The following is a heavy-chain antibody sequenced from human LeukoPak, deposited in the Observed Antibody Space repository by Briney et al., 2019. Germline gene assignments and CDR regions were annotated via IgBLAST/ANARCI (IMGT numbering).Heavy chain of an antibody. CDR3: AKEYSGYDFDY. J-gene: IGHJ4*02. CDR1: GFTLRSYD. Sequence: PGGSLSLSCAASGFTLRSYDMSWVRQAPGKGLEWVAATSGSGVNSYYADSVRGRFTISRDNSQNTLYLQMDSLRAEDTALYYCAKEYSGYDFDYWGQGTLVTVSS. D-gene: IGHD5-12*01. CDR2: TSGSGVNS. V-gene: IGHV3-23*01.